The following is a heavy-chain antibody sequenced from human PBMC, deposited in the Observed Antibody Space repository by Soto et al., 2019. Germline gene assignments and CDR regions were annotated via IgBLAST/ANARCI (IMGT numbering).Heavy chain of an antibody. CDR2: IYWDDDR. V-gene: IGHV2-5*02. D-gene: IGHD3-10*02. CDR3: VHHVTGGCFDV. Sequence: QITLKEAGPTVVKPTQTLTLTCNFSGFSLTTNGVGVGWIRQPPGKALEGLALIYWDDDRRYSPSLRSRLTISTDISKSHVVLTLTDMGPVDAATYFCVHHVTGGCFDVWGQGTRVTVSS. CDR1: GFSLTTNGVG. J-gene: IGHJ3*01.